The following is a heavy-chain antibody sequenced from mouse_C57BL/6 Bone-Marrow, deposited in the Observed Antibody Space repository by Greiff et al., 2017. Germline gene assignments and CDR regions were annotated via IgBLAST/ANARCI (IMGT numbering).Heavy chain of an antibody. J-gene: IGHJ3*01. Sequence: QVQLKESGAELARPGASVKLSCKASGYTFTSYGISWVKQRTGQGLEWIGEIYPRSGNTYYNEKFKGKATLTADKSSSTAYMELRSLTSEDSAVYFCARSRRDSSGYGFAYWGQGTLVTVSA. CDR3: ARSRRDSSGYGFAY. CDR1: GYTFTSYG. V-gene: IGHV1-81*01. D-gene: IGHD3-2*02. CDR2: IYPRSGNT.